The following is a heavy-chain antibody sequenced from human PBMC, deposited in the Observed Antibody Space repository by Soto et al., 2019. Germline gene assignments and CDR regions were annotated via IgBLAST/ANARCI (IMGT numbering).Heavy chain of an antibody. J-gene: IGHJ4*02. CDR1: GFTFSSYS. V-gene: IGHV3-21*01. CDR2: ISSSSSYI. Sequence: GGSLRLSCAASGFTFSSYSMNWVRQAPGKGLEWVSSISSSSSYIYYADSVKGRFTISRDNAKNSLYLQMNSLRAEDTAVYYCARDVNPRRKGEGGYDIKGPYWGQGTLVTVSS. D-gene: IGHD5-12*01. CDR3: ARDVNPRRKGEGGYDIKGPY.